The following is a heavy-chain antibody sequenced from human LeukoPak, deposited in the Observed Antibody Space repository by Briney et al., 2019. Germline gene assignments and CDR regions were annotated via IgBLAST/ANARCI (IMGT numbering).Heavy chain of an antibody. J-gene: IGHJ4*02. CDR2: IYYSGST. D-gene: IGHD5-24*01. Sequence: PSETLSLTCTVSGDSISSYYWSWIRQPPGKGLEWIGYIYYSGSTNYNPSLKSRVTISVDTSKNQFSLKLSSMTAADTAVYYCARGADEAHYWGQGTLVTVSS. CDR1: GDSISSYY. V-gene: IGHV4-59*01. CDR3: ARGADEAHY.